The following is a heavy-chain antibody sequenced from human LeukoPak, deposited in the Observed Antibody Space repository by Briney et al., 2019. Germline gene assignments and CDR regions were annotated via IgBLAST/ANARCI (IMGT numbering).Heavy chain of an antibody. J-gene: IGHJ3*02. Sequence: PGGSLRLSCAASGFTFSSYSMTWVRQAPGKGLGWISSISSSSYSIYYAESVKGRFTISRDNADNSLYLQMNSLRAEDTAVFYCTREGVDVFDIWGQGTMVTVSS. CDR1: GFTFSSYS. D-gene: IGHD3-10*01. CDR2: ISSSSYSI. V-gene: IGHV3-21*01. CDR3: TREGVDVFDI.